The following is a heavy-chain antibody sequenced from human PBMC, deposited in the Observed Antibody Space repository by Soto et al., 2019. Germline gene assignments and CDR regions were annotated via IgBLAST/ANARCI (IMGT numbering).Heavy chain of an antibody. CDR1: GYTLNTYG. CDR2: ISANNDHT. J-gene: IGHJ4*02. V-gene: IGHV1-18*01. Sequence: QVQLVQSGAEVKKPGASVKVSCKASGYTLNTYGITWVRQAPGQGLEWMGWISANNDHTNYPQKLQGRVTMTTDTSPTTAYMEVRSLTSDDTAVYFFARGTYFDYWGQGTLVTVSP. CDR3: ARGTYFDY.